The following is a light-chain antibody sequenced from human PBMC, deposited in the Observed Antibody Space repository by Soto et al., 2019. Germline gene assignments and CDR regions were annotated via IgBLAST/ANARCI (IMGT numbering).Light chain of an antibody. J-gene: IGLJ1*01. CDR2: EVS. CDR3: TSYTSSGTYV. CDR1: SSDVGGYNY. V-gene: IGLV2-14*01. Sequence: QSALTQPASVSGSPGQSITISCTGTSSDVGGYNYVSWYQQHPAKAPKLTIYEVSNRPSGVSHRFSGSKSGNTASLTISGLQAEDEADYYCTSYTSSGTYVFGTGTKVTVL.